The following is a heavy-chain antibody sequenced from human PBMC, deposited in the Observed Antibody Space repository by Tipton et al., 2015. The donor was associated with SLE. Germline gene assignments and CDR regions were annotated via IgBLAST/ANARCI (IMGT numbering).Heavy chain of an antibody. D-gene: IGHD2-8*02. CDR3: ARGLSSLVGFYYYYYMDV. CDR1: GGSFSGYY. J-gene: IGHJ6*03. CDR2: INHSGST. V-gene: IGHV4-34*01. Sequence: TLSLTCAVYGGSFSGYYWSWIRQPPGKGLEWIGEINHSGSTTYNPSLKSRATISIDTSKNQFSLKLSSVTAADTAVYYCARGLSSLVGFYYYYYMDVWGKGTTVTVSS.